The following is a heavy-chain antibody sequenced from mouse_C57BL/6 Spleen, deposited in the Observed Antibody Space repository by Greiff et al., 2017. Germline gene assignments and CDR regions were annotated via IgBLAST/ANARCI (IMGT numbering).Heavy chain of an antibody. CDR2: IYPGDGDT. V-gene: IGHV1-82*01. J-gene: IGHJ1*03. CDR1: GYAFSSSW. CDR3: ARDYYGSSPWYFDV. D-gene: IGHD1-1*01. Sequence: QVQLQQSGPELVKPGASVKISCKASGYAFSSSWMNWVKQRPGKGLEWIGRIYPGDGDTNYNGKFKGKDTLTAEKSSSTAYMQLSSLTSEDSAVYFCARDYYGSSPWYFDVWGTGTTVTVSS.